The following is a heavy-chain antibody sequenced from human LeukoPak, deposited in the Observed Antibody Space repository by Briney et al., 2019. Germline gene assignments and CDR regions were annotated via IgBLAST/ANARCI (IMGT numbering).Heavy chain of an antibody. V-gene: IGHV4-59*01. J-gene: IGHJ4*02. CDR1: GGSISSYY. D-gene: IGHD6-19*01. CDR2: IYYSGST. CDR3: ASAVAGSRNYYFDY. Sequence: SETLSLTCTVSGGSISSYYWSWIRQPPGKGLEWIGYIYYSGSTNYNPSLKSRVTISVDTSKNQFPLKLSSVTAADTAVYYCASAVAGSRNYYFDYWGQGTLVTVSS.